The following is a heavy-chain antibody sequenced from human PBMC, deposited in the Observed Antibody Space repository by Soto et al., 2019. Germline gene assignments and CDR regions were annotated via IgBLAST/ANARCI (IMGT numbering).Heavy chain of an antibody. CDR3: AREDGYYRYFDY. V-gene: IGHV3-30-3*01. J-gene: IGHJ4*02. CDR2: ISYDGSNK. Sequence: GGSLRLSCAASGFTFSSYAMHWVRQAPGKGLEWVAVISYDGSNKYYADSVKGRFTISRDNSKNTLYLQMNSLRAEDTAVYYCAREDGYYRYFDYWGQGTLVTVYS. CDR1: GFTFSSYA. D-gene: IGHD3-22*01.